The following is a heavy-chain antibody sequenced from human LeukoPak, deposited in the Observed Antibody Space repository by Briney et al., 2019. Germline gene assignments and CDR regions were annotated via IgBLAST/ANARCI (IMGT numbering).Heavy chain of an antibody. CDR3: AKDGAYYYDSSGYYYED. V-gene: IGHV3-23*01. Sequence: GGSLRLSCAASGFTFSSYAMSWVRQAPGKGLEWVSAISDSGGSTYYADSVKGRFTISRDNSKNTLYLQMNSLRAEDTAVYYCAKDGAYYYDSSGYYYEDWGQGTLVTVSS. J-gene: IGHJ4*02. D-gene: IGHD3-22*01. CDR2: ISDSGGST. CDR1: GFTFSSYA.